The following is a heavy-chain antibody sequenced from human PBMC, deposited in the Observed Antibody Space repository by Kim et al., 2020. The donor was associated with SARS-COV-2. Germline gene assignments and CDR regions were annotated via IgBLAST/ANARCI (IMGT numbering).Heavy chain of an antibody. J-gene: IGHJ4*02. CDR3: ARGRELDY. V-gene: IGHV4-59*13. CDR1: GGSISSYY. Sequence: SETLSLTCTVSGGSISSYYWSWIRQPPGKGLEWIGYIYYSGSTNYNPSLKSRVTISVDTSKNQFSLKLSSVTAADTAVYYCARGRELDYWGPGTLVTVSS. D-gene: IGHD1-26*01. CDR2: IYYSGST.